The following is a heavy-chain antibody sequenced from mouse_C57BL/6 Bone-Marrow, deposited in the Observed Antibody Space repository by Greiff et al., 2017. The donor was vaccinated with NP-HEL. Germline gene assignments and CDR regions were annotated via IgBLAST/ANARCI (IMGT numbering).Heavy chain of an antibody. Sequence: EVQGVESGGGLVKPGGSLKLSCAASGFTFSSYAMSWVRQTPEKRLEWVATISDGGSYTYYPDNVKGRFTISRDNAKNNLYLHMSHLKSEDTAMYYCARDLTITTVVAEPYWYFDVWGTGTTVTVSS. CDR3: ARDLTITTVVAEPYWYFDV. CDR2: ISDGGSYT. J-gene: IGHJ1*03. V-gene: IGHV5-4*01. CDR1: GFTFSSYA. D-gene: IGHD1-1*01.